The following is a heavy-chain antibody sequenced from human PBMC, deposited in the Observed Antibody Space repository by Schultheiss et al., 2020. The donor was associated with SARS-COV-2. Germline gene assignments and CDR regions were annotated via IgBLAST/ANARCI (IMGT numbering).Heavy chain of an antibody. Sequence: GSLRLSCTVSGGSISSYYWSWIRQPPGKGLEWIGYIYYSGSTNYNPSLKSRVTISVDTSKNQFSLKLSSVTAADTAVYYCARQFYPYGMDVWGQGTTVTVSS. V-gene: IGHV4-59*01. CDR2: IYYSGST. CDR3: ARQFYPYGMDV. J-gene: IGHJ6*02. CDR1: GGSISSYY. D-gene: IGHD3-16*02.